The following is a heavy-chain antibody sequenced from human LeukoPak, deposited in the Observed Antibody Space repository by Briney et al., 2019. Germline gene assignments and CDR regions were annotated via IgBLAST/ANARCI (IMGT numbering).Heavy chain of an antibody. J-gene: IGHJ4*02. V-gene: IGHV3-33*01. CDR2: IWFDGSNE. CDR1: GFTFSTYG. CDR3: TTDLIVPAATH. D-gene: IGHD2-2*01. Sequence: PGRSLRLSCAASGFTFSTYGMQWVRQAPGKGLEWVAVIWFDGSNEYYADSVKGRFTISRDNSKNTLYLQMNSLKTEDTAVYYCTTDLIVPAATHWGQGTLVTVSS.